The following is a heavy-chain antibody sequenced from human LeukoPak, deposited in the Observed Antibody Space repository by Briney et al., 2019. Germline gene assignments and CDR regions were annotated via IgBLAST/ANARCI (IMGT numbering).Heavy chain of an antibody. Sequence: ASVKVSCKASGYTFTGYYMHWVRQAPGQGLEWMGWINPNSGNTGYAQKFQGRVTMTRNTSISTAYMELSSLRSEDTAVYYCAWGSGMITFGGAFDIWGQGTMVTVSS. J-gene: IGHJ3*02. CDR3: AWGSGMITFGGAFDI. CDR1: GYTFTGYY. CDR2: INPNSGNT. V-gene: IGHV1-8*02. D-gene: IGHD3-16*01.